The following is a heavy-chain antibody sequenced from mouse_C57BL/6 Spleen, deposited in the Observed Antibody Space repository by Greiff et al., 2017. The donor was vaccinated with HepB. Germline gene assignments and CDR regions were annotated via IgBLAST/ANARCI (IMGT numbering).Heavy chain of an antibody. Sequence: EVQRVESGGGLVQPGGSLKLSCAASGFTFSDYYMYWVRQTPEKRLEWVAYISNGGGSTYYPDTVKGRFTISRDNAKNTLYLQMSRLKSEDTAMYYCARQLRLRENYAMDYWGQGTSVTVSS. CDR1: GFTFSDYY. V-gene: IGHV5-12*01. D-gene: IGHD3-2*02. CDR3: ARQLRLRENYAMDY. CDR2: ISNGGGST. J-gene: IGHJ4*01.